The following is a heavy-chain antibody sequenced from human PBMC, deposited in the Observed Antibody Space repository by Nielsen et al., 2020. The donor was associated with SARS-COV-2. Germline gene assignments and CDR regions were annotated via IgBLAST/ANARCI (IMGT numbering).Heavy chain of an antibody. D-gene: IGHD3-22*01. J-gene: IGHJ3*02. V-gene: IGHV3-53*01. CDR1: GFTVSSNY. CDR3: ARDLRITMINTGAFDI. CDR2: IYSGGST. Sequence: GESLKISCAASGFTVSSNYMSWVRQAPGKGLEWVSVIYSGGSTYYADSVKGRFTISRDNSKNTLYLQMNSLRAEDTAVYYCARDLRITMINTGAFDIWGQGTMVTVSS.